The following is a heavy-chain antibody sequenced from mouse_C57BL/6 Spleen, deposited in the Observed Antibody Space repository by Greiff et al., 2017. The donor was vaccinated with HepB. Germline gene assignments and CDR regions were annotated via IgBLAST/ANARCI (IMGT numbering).Heavy chain of an antibody. CDR1: GYTFTDYE. CDR3: TRSRYSNY. D-gene: IGHD2-5*01. CDR2: IDPETGGT. Sequence: QVTLKESGAELVRPGASVTLSCKASGYTFTDYEMHWVKQTPVHGLEWIGAIDPETGGTAYNQKFKGKAILTADKSSSTAYMELRSLTSEDSAVYYCTRSRYSNYWGQGTTLTVSS. J-gene: IGHJ2*01. V-gene: IGHV1-15*01.